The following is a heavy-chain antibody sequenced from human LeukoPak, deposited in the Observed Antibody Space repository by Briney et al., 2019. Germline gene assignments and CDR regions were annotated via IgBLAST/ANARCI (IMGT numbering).Heavy chain of an antibody. CDR3: ARDDAVGGFDY. D-gene: IGHD3-16*01. CDR2: ISPSSSRI. Sequence: GGSLRLSCAASGFTFSSYNMNWVRQAPGAGLEWVSYISPSSSRIDYAASVRGRFTISRDNAKSSLYLHMNSLSTDDTGVYYCARDDAVGGFDYWGQGTLVTVSS. CDR1: GFTFSSYN. V-gene: IGHV3-48*04. J-gene: IGHJ4*02.